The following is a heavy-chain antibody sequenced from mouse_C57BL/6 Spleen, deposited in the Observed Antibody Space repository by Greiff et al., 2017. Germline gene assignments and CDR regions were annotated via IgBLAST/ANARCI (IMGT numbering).Heavy chain of an antibody. CDR3: ARDYYGGDY. CDR1: GYTFTSYW. CDR2: IYPSDSET. J-gene: IGHJ2*01. D-gene: IGHD1-1*01. V-gene: IGHV1-61*01. Sequence: VKLQQPGAELVRPGSSVKLSCKASGYTFTSYWMDWVKQRPGQGLEWIGNIYPSDSETHYNQKFKDKATLTVDKSSSTAYMELSSLTSEDSAVYYCARDYYGGDYWGQGTTLTVSS.